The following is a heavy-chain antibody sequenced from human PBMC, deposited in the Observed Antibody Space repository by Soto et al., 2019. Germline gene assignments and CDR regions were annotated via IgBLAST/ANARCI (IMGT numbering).Heavy chain of an antibody. Sequence: GESLKISCKGSGYSFTSYWIGWVRQMPGKGLEWMGIIYPGDSDTRYSPSFQGQVTISADKSISTAYLQWSSLKASDTAMYYCASPYCSGGSCSNYFDYWGQGTLVTVSS. CDR2: IYPGDSDT. D-gene: IGHD2-15*01. V-gene: IGHV5-51*01. CDR1: GYSFTSYW. J-gene: IGHJ4*02. CDR3: ASPYCSGGSCSNYFDY.